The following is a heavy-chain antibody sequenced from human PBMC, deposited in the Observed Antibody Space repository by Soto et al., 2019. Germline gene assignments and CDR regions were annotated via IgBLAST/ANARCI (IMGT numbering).Heavy chain of an antibody. CDR2: IYPGDSDT. CDR3: ARLNGEYQLPSYYYYGMDV. CDR1: GYSFTSYW. Sequence: PGESLKISCKGSGYSFTSYWIGWVRQMPGKGLEWMGIIYPGDSDTRYSPSFQGQVTISADKSISTAYLQWSSLKASDTAMYYCARLNGEYQLPSYYYYGMDVWGQGTTVTVSS. D-gene: IGHD2-2*01. V-gene: IGHV5-51*01. J-gene: IGHJ6*02.